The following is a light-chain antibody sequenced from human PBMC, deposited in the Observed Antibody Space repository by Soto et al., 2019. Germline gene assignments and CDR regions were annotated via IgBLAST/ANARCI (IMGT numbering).Light chain of an antibody. Sequence: IVLTQSPATLSVSPGERATLSCRASQAVGSNLAWYQQRPGQAPRLLIYDASTRATGIPHRFSGGGSGTDFTLTISSLQSDDFAVYYCQQSYSTPPITFGQGTRLEIK. CDR1: QAVGSN. CDR3: QQSYSTPPIT. V-gene: IGKV3-15*01. CDR2: DAS. J-gene: IGKJ5*01.